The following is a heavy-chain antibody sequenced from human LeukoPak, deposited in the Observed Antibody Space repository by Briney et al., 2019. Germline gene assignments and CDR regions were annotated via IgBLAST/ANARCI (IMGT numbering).Heavy chain of an antibody. CDR2: ISSASNTI. CDR1: GFTFSSYS. CDR3: TRDGWFGDYNWFDP. V-gene: IGHV3-48*01. J-gene: IGHJ5*02. Sequence: GGSLRLSCAASGFTFSSYSMNWVRQAPGKGLEWVSYISSASNTIYYADSVKGRFTISRDNAKNSLYLQMNSLRAEDTAMYYCTRDGWFGDYNWFDPWGQGTLVTVSS. D-gene: IGHD3-10*01.